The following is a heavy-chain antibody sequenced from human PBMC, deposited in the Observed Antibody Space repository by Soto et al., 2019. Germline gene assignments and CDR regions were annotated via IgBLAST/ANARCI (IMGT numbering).Heavy chain of an antibody. J-gene: IGHJ4*02. CDR3: AKEGVVLWEIYCGGDCYNDY. D-gene: IGHD2-21*02. V-gene: IGHV4-59*01. CDR2: IYYSGST. CDR1: GGSISSYY. Sequence: SETLSLTCTVSGGSISSYYWSWIRQPPGKGLEWIGYIYYSGSTNYNPSLKSRVTISVDTSKNQFSLKLSSVTAADTAAYYCAKEGVVLWEIYCGGDCYNDYWGQGTLVTVSS.